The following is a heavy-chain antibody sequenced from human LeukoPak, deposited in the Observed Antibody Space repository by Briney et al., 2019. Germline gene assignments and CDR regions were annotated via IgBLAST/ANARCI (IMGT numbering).Heavy chain of an antibody. V-gene: IGHV1-69*13. CDR2: IIPIFGTA. CDR3: ARADDYGDYGQDAFDI. D-gene: IGHD4-17*01. Sequence: SVKVSCKTSGGTFSNYAISWVRQAPGQGLEWMGGIIPIFGTANYAQKFQGRVTITADESTSTAYMELSSLRSEDTAVYYCARADDYGDYGQDAFDIWGQGTMVTVSS. J-gene: IGHJ3*02. CDR1: GGTFSNYA.